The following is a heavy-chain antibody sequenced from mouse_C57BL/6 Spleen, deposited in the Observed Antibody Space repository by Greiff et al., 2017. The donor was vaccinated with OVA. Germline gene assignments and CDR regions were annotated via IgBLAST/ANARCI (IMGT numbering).Heavy chain of an antibody. CDR3: ARTSDCNYVAY. CDR1: GFTFSDYG. CDR2: ISSGSSTI. Sequence: EVKVVESGGGLVKPGGSLKLSCAASGFTFSDYGMHWVRQAPEKGLEWVAYISSGSSTIYYADTVKGRFTISRDNAKNTLFLHMTSLRSEDTAMYYSARTSDCNYVAYWGQGTLVTVSA. D-gene: IGHD2-1*01. J-gene: IGHJ3*01. V-gene: IGHV5-17*01.